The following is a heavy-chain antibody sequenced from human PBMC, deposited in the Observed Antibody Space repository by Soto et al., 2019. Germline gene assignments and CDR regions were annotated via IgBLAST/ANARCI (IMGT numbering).Heavy chain of an antibody. CDR1: GYPLTDFY. CDR2: INPHTGDT. D-gene: IGHD6-25*01. Sequence: QVQLVQSGAEVKKPGASVTVSCKTSGYPLTDFYIHWVRQAPGQGLEWMAWINPHTGDTNTALKFQGRVTMTRDTSINTAFMERTRLSSDDTAVYYCAREGGAAPGARREWYLDLWGRAPWSVSPQ. CDR3: AREGGAAPGARREWYLDL. V-gene: IGHV1-2*02. J-gene: IGHJ2*01.